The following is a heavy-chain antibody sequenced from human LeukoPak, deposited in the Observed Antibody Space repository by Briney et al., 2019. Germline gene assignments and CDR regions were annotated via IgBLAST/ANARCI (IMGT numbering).Heavy chain of an antibody. CDR3: ARITYDFWSAQKLSGWFDP. J-gene: IGHJ5*02. CDR2: IYYSGST. D-gene: IGHD3-3*01. Sequence: KPSETLSLTCTVSGGSISSYYWSWIRQPPGKGLEWIGYIYYSGSTNYNPSLKSRVTISVDTSKTQFSLKLSSVTAADTAVYYCARITYDFWSAQKLSGWFDPWGQGTLVTVSS. CDR1: GGSISSYY. V-gene: IGHV4-59*12.